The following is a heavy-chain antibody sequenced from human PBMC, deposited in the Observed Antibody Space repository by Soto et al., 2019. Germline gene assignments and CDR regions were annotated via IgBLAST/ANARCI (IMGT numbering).Heavy chain of an antibody. CDR3: ASGTNLKPGYCSGGSCYSHGY. D-gene: IGHD2-15*01. Sequence: QVQLVESGGGVVQPGRSLRLSCAASGFTFSSYGMHWVRQAPGKGLEWVAVIWYDGSNKYYADSVKGRFTTSSDNSKNPLYLQMNGLRAEDTAVYYCASGTNLKPGYCSGGSCYSHGYWGQGTLVTVSS. CDR2: IWYDGSNK. V-gene: IGHV3-33*01. J-gene: IGHJ4*02. CDR1: GFTFSSYG.